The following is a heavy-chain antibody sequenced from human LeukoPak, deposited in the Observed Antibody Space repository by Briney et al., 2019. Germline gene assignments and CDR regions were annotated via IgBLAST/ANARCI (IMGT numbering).Heavy chain of an antibody. CDR1: GGSISSSSYY. J-gene: IGHJ4*02. CDR2: INHSGST. Sequence: PSETLSLTCTVSGGSISSSSYYWGWIRQPPGKGLEWIGEINHSGSTNYNPSLKSRVTISVDTSKNQFSLKLSSVTAADTAVYYCAREKDYYDSSGYYPSPYFDYWGQGTLVTVSS. D-gene: IGHD3-22*01. V-gene: IGHV4-39*07. CDR3: AREKDYYDSSGYYPSPYFDY.